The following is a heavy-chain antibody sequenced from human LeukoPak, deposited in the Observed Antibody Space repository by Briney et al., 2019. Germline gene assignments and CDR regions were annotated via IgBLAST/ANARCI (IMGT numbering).Heavy chain of an antibody. V-gene: IGHV4-4*07. Sequence: PSETLSLTCTVSGDSISNYVWNWIRQPAGKGLEWIGRIYTSGSTNYNPSLKSRVTMSVDTSKNQFSLKLSSVTAADTAVYYCARINWGSSYFDYWGQGTLVTVSS. CDR1: GDSISNYV. J-gene: IGHJ4*02. CDR3: ARINWGSSYFDY. D-gene: IGHD7-27*01. CDR2: IYTSGST.